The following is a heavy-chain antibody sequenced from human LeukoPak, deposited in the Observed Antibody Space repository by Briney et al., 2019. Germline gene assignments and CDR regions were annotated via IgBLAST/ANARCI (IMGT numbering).Heavy chain of an antibody. CDR3: ARAVRGYDSFDY. CDR1: GFTFSSYW. Sequence: GGALRLSCAASGFTFSSYWMSWVRQAPGKGLEGVANIKQDGSEKYYVDSVKGRFTISRDNAKNSLYLQMNSLRAEDTAVYYCARAVRGYDSFDYWGQGTLVTVSS. V-gene: IGHV3-7*01. J-gene: IGHJ4*02. CDR2: IKQDGSEK. D-gene: IGHD5-12*01.